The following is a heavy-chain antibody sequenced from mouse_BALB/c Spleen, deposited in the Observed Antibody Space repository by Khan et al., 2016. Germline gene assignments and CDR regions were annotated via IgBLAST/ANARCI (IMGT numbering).Heavy chain of an antibody. J-gene: IGHJ1*01. Sequence: EVQLQESGPDLVTPSQSLSLTCTVTGYSITSFYNWHWIRQFPGNKLEWMGSLHFSGTTNYNPSLKSRFSIIRDTSKNQFFLQLKSVTTVDTATYYCARNYAYFDVWGAGTTVTVSS. CDR1: GYSITSFYN. CDR2: LHFSGTT. V-gene: IGHV3-1*02. D-gene: IGHD2-1*01. CDR3: ARNYAYFDV.